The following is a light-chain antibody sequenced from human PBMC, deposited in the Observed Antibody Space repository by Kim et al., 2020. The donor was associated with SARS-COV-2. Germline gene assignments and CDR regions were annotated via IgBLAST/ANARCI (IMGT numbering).Light chain of an antibody. CDR2: DNS. CDR3: QVRDSSYSPGI. V-gene: IGLV3-21*03. J-gene: IGLJ2*01. CDR1: NIGIKS. Sequence: SYELTQPPSVSVAPGKAATITCGRDNIGIKSVHWYQQKPGQAPVLVVYDNSDRPSGIPERFSGSNSGNTATLTISRVEAGDEADYYCQVRDSSYSPGIFGGGTQLTVL.